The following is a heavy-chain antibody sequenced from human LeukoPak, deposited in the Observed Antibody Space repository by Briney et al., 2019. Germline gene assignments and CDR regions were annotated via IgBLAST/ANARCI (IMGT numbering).Heavy chain of an antibody. V-gene: IGHV4-39*01. CDR2: IFYTGST. CDR1: GGSISTSNYY. CDR3: ARLNKPGWFDP. Sequence: SETLSLTCTVSGGSISTSNYYWAWIRQPPGKGLEWIANIFYTGSTYYNPSLKSRVTISIDTSKNQFSLRLSSVTATDTAVYYCARLNKPGWFDPWGQGTLVTVSS. D-gene: IGHD1-14*01. J-gene: IGHJ5*02.